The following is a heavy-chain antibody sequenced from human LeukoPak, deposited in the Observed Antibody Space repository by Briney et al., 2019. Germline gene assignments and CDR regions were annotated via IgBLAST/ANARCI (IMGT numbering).Heavy chain of an antibody. CDR1: GFTFSSYA. J-gene: IGHJ4*02. CDR2: ISGSGGST. CDR3: TRAYSSGWVDC. V-gene: IGHV3-23*01. Sequence: GGSLRLSCAASGFTFSSYAMSWVRQAPGKGLEWVSAISGSGGSTYYADSVKGRFTISRDISKNTLYLQMNSLRAEDTAVYYCTRAYSSGWVDCWGQGTLVTVSS. D-gene: IGHD6-19*01.